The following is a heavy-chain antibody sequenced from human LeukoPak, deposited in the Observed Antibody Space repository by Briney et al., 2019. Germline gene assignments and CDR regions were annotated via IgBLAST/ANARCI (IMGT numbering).Heavy chain of an antibody. J-gene: IGHJ3*02. D-gene: IGHD5-18*01. CDR2: IYSGGST. V-gene: IGHV3-66*01. Sequence: GGSLRLSCAASGFTFSSYGMSWVRQAPGKGLEWVSVIYSGGSTYYADSVKGRFTISRDNSKNTLYLQMNSLRAEDTAVYYCVRDGGYSSRAFDIWGQGTMVTVSS. CDR1: GFTFSSYG. CDR3: VRDGGYSSRAFDI.